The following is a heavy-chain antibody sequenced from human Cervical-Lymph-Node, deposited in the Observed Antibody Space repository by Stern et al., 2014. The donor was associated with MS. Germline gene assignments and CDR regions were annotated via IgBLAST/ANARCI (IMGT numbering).Heavy chain of an antibody. J-gene: IGHJ6*02. CDR1: GRTFSSYA. D-gene: IGHD1-26*01. CDR2: IIPIFGTA. V-gene: IGHV1-69*01. Sequence: QVQLVQSGAEVKKPGSPAKVSCQASGRTFSSYAISWVRQAPGQGLEWMGGIIPIFGTANYAQKFQGRVTITADESTSTAYMELSSLRSEDTAVYYCARGELKEGLVRGMDVWGQGTTVTVSS. CDR3: ARGELKEGLVRGMDV.